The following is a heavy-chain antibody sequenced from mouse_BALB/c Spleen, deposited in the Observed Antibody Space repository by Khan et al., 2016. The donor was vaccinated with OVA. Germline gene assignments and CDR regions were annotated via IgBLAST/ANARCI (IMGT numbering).Heavy chain of an antibody. CDR1: GYTFTSYW. Sequence: QVQLKQSGAELAKPGASVKMSCKASGYTFTSYWMHWVKQRPGQGLEWIGYINPSTGYTEYNQKFKDKATLTADKSSSTAYMQLSSLTSEDSAVFYCARFRYDEGGDYWGQGTTLTVSS. CDR2: INPSTGYT. J-gene: IGHJ2*01. CDR3: ARFRYDEGGDY. V-gene: IGHV1-7*01. D-gene: IGHD2-14*01.